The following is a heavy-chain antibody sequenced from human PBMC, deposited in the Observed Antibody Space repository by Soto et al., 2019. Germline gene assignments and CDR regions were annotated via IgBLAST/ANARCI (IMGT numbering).Heavy chain of an antibody. Sequence: YAMHRVRKKTGKGLEWVSAVTGSGGSTYYADSVKGRFSISRDNSKNTLHLQMNALRAEDTAVYFCVFNEEDGRRNSSSDWAYRGNGTPVPVSS. CDR1: YA. CDR3: VFNEEDGRRNSSSDWAY. D-gene: IGHD3-9*01. CDR2: VTGSGGST. V-gene: IGHV3-23*01. J-gene: IGHJ4*01.